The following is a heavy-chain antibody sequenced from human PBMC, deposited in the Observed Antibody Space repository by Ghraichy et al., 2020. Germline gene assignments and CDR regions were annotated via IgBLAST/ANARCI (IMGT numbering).Heavy chain of an antibody. CDR3: AKDLMPAAITGPFQH. V-gene: IGHV3-23*01. Sequence: GESLNISCAASGFTFSSYAMSWVRQAPGKGLEWVSAISGSGGSTYYADSVKGRFTISRDNSKNTLYLQMNSLRAEDTAVYYCAKDLMPAAITGPFQHWGQGTLVTVSS. D-gene: IGHD2-2*01. CDR2: ISGSGGST. CDR1: GFTFSSYA. J-gene: IGHJ1*01.